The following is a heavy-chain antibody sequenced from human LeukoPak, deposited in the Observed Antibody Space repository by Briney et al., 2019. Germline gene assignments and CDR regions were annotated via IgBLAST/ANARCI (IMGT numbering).Heavy chain of an antibody. CDR3: ARGGYCSGGSCYHDNWFDP. J-gene: IGHJ5*02. CDR1: GGSISSYY. CDR2: IYYSGST. V-gene: IGHV4-59*01. D-gene: IGHD2-15*01. Sequence: SETLSLTCTVSGGSISSYYWSWIRQPPGKGLEWIGYIYYSGSTNYNPSLKSRVTISVDTSKNQFSLKLSSVTAADTAVYYCARGGYCSGGSCYHDNWFDPWGQGTLVTVSS.